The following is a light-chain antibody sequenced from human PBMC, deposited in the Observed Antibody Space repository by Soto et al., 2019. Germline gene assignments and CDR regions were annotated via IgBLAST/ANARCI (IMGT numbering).Light chain of an antibody. CDR3: QQYNSYWT. CDR1: QSVSSW. J-gene: IGKJ1*01. V-gene: IGKV1-5*01. Sequence: IQMTQSPSTLSASVGDRFTITCRASQSVSSWLAWYQQKPGKAPKLLIYDASSLESGVPLRFNGSGSGTEFTLTISSLQPDDFATYYCQQYNSYWTFGQGTKVDIK. CDR2: DAS.